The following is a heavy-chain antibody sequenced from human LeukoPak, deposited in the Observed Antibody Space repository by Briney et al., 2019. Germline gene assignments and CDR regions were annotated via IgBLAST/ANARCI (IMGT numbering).Heavy chain of an antibody. Sequence: ASVKVSCKASGYTFTGYYMHWVRQAPGQGLEWMGWINPNSGGTNYAQKFQGRVTMTRDTSISTAYMELSRLRSEDTAVYYCARAGIAAAVGGVDIWGQGTMVTVSS. J-gene: IGHJ3*02. V-gene: IGHV1-2*02. D-gene: IGHD6-13*01. CDR1: GYTFTGYY. CDR3: ARAGIAAAVGGVDI. CDR2: INPNSGGT.